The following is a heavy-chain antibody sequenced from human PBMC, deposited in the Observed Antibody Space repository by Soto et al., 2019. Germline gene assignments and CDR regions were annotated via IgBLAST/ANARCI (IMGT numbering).Heavy chain of an antibody. CDR2: IYYSGRT. CDR3: ARHGYIWGSYRYLPFDY. CDR1: GGSISSSSYY. J-gene: IGHJ4*02. D-gene: IGHD3-16*02. V-gene: IGHV4-39*01. Sequence: QLQLQESGPGLVKPSETLSLTCTVSGGSISSSSYYWGWIRQPPGKGLEWIGGIYYSGRTYYNPSLKGRVTMPVDTTKNQFSLKLSSVTAADTAVYYCARHGYIWGSYRYLPFDYWGQGTLVTVSS.